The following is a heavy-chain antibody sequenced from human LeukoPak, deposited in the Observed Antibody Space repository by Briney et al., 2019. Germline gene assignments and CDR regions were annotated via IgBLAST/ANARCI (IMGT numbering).Heavy chain of an antibody. J-gene: IGHJ4*02. D-gene: IGHD3-22*01. CDR2: INPSGGST. CDR1: GYTFTSYY. Sequence: GASVKVSCKASGYTFTSYYMHWVRQAPGQGLEWMGIINPSGGSTSYAQKFQGRVTMTRDMSTSTVYMELSSLRSEDTAVYYCARDGADYYDSSGYYPPDYWGQGTLVTVSS. CDR3: ARDGADYYDSSGYYPPDY. V-gene: IGHV1-46*01.